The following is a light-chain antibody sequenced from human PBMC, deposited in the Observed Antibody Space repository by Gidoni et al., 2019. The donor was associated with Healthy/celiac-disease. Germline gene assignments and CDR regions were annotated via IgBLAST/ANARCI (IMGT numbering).Light chain of an antibody. V-gene: IGKV3-20*01. Sequence: EIVLTQSPGTLSLSPGERATLSCRASQSVSSSYLAWYQQKPGQAPRLLIYGASSRATGIPDRCSGSGSGTDFTLTISRLEPEDFAVYYCQQYGSSPRVTFXQXTRLEIK. CDR2: GAS. CDR3: QQYGSSPRVT. J-gene: IGKJ5*01. CDR1: QSVSSSY.